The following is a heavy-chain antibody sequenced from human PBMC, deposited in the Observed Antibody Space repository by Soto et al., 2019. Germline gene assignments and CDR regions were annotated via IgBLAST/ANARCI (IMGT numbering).Heavy chain of an antibody. J-gene: IGHJ1*01. CDR2: INHSGST. V-gene: IGHV4-34*01. CDR3: APSEKYYDSSTL. Sequence: QVRLQQWGAGLLKPSETLSLTCAVYGGSFSGYYWSWIRQPPGKGLEWIGEINHSGSTNYNPSLKSRVTISVDTSKNQFSLKLRSVTAADTAVYYCAPSEKYYDSSTLWGKGTLVTVSS. D-gene: IGHD3-22*01. CDR1: GGSFSGYY.